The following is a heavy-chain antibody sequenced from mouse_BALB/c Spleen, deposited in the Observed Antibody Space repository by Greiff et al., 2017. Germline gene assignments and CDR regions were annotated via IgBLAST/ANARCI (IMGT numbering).Heavy chain of an antibody. CDR2: ILPGSGST. CDR1: GYTFSSYW. V-gene: IGHV1-9*01. J-gene: IGHJ2*01. D-gene: IGHD1-1*01. Sequence: QVQLQQSGAELMKPGASVKISCKATGYTFSSYWIEWVKQRPGHGLEWIGEILPGSGSTNYNEKFKGKATFTADTSSNTAYMQLSSLTSEDSAVYYCARYSAIDPEGKPFDYWGQGTTLTVSS. CDR3: ARYSAIDPEGKPFDY.